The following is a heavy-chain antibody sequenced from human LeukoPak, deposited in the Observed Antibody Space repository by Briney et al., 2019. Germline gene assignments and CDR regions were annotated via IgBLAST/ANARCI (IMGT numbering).Heavy chain of an antibody. J-gene: IGHJ4*02. V-gene: IGHV3-23*01. CDR2: FSDSGAST. Sequence: GGSLRLSCAASGFTLSNYAMSWVRQAPGKGLEWVSAFSDSGASTYYVDSVKGRFTVSRDSSKNTLNLQMNSLRAEDTAVYYCAKVMQDRSMNMHFDYWGPGTQVTVSS. D-gene: IGHD2-15*01. CDR3: AKVMQDRSMNMHFDY. CDR1: GFTLSNYA.